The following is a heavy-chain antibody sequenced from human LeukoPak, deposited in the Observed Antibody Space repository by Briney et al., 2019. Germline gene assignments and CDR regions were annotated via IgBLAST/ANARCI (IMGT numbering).Heavy chain of an antibody. CDR3: ARGFGRYGSGSYNNWFDP. D-gene: IGHD3-10*01. CDR1: GGSISSHY. CDR2: IYYSGST. V-gene: IGHV4-59*11. Sequence: SETLSLTCTVSGGSISSHYWSWIRQPPGKGLEWIGYIYYSGSTNYNPSLKSRVTISVDTSKNQFSLKLSSVTAADTAVYYCARGFGRYGSGSYNNWFDPWGQGTLVTVSS. J-gene: IGHJ5*02.